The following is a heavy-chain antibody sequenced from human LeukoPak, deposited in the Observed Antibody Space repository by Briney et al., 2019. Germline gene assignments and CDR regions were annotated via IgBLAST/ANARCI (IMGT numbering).Heavy chain of an antibody. D-gene: IGHD3-10*01. J-gene: IGHJ6*03. CDR2: ISSSDSII. CDR1: GFIFSDYY. Sequence: GGSLRLSCAASGFIFSDYYMTWIRQAPGKGLEWVSYISSSDSIIYYADSVKGRFTISRDNAKNSLYLQMNSLRAEDTAVYYCARDPSYGSGSSPYYYYYMDVWGKGTTVTISS. V-gene: IGHV3-11*04. CDR3: ARDPSYGSGSSPYYYYYMDV.